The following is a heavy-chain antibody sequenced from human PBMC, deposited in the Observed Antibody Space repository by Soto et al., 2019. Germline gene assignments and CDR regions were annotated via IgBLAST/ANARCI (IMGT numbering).Heavy chain of an antibody. V-gene: IGHV1-18*04. Sequence: ASVKVACKASGYTFTSYGISWVRQAPGQGLEWMGWISAYNGNTNYAQKLQGRVTMTTDTSTSTAYMELRSLRSDDTAVYYCARTHSSGYQADYWGQGTLVTVSS. CDR2: ISAYNGNT. CDR3: ARTHSSGYQADY. CDR1: GYTFTSYG. D-gene: IGHD3-22*01. J-gene: IGHJ4*02.